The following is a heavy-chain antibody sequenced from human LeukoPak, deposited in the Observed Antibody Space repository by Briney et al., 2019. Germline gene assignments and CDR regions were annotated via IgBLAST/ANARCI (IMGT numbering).Heavy chain of an antibody. CDR2: IYSGGST. D-gene: IGHD2/OR15-2a*01. CDR3: ARSAERNIHNFDY. Sequence: PGGSLRLSCAASGFTVSSNYMSWVRQAPGKGLEWVSVIYSGGSTYYADSVKGRFTISRDNSKNTLYLQMNSLRAEDTAVYYCARSAERNIHNFDYWGQGTLVNVSS. CDR1: GFTVSSNY. J-gene: IGHJ4*02. V-gene: IGHV3-53*01.